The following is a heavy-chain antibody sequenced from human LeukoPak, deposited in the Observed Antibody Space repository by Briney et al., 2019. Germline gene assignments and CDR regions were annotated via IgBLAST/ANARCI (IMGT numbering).Heavy chain of an antibody. J-gene: IGHJ6*02. CDR1: GVSFSGYY. CDR2: INHSGST. V-gene: IGHV4-34*01. CDR3: ARVGGLSSGWYAPYYYYYGMDV. Sequence: SETLSLTGAVYGVSFSGYYWSWIRQPPGKGLEWIGEINHSGSTNYNPSLKSRVTISVDTSKNQFSLKLSSVTAADTAVYYCARVGGLSSGWYAPYYYYYGMDVWGQGTTVTVSS. D-gene: IGHD6-19*01.